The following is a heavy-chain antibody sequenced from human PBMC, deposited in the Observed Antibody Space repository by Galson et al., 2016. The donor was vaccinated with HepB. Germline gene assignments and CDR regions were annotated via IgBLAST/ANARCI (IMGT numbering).Heavy chain of an antibody. J-gene: IGHJ4*02. CDR2: ISYDGDTK. V-gene: IGHV3-30*03. D-gene: IGHD5-18*01. CDR3: ASDPRQGQRGYNYGFEY. Sequence: SLRLSCAASGFTFSTYGMHWVRQAPGKGLEWVAVISYDGDTKYHADSVKGRFTISRDNSKNTLYLQMHRLRFEDTAVYYCASDPRQGQRGYNYGFEYWGQGTLVSVSS. CDR1: GFTFSTYG.